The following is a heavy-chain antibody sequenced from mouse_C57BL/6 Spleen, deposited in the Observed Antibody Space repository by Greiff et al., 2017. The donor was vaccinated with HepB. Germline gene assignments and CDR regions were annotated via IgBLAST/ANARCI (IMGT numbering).Heavy chain of an antibody. Sequence: EVQLVEPGGGLVKPGGSLKLSCAASGFTFSSYAMSWVRQTPEKRLEWVATISDGGSYTYYPDNVKGRFTISRYNAKNNLYLQMSHLKSEDTAMYYCARDRVYDVYPYGAMDYWGQGTSVTVSS. CDR3: ARDRVYDVYPYGAMDY. V-gene: IGHV5-4*01. CDR1: GFTFSSYA. D-gene: IGHD2-3*01. J-gene: IGHJ4*01. CDR2: ISDGGSYT.